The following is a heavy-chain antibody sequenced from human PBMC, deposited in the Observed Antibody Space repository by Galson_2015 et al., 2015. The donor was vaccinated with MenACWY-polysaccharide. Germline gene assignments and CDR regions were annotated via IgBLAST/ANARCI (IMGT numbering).Heavy chain of an antibody. CDR2: IKSKSDGGTA. D-gene: IGHD3-3*01. CDR1: GFTFSNAW. J-gene: IGHJ4*02. V-gene: IGHV3-15*01. CDR3: TTVGNFYEGGY. Sequence: SLRLSCAASGFTFSNAWMNWVRQAPGRGLEWVGRIKSKSDGGTADYAAPVKGRFTVSRDDSKNTLYLQMNSLKTEDTAVYCCTTVGNFYEGGYWGQGTLVTVSS.